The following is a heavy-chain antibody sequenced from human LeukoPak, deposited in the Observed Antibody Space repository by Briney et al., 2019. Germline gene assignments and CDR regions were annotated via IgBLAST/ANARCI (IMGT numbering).Heavy chain of an antibody. Sequence: ASVKVSFKASGYTFTDYYMHWVRQAPGQGLEWMGWINPNSGGTNYAQKFQGRVTMTRDTSISTAYMELSRLRSDDTAVYYCARASYYYDSSGYPGYYFDYWGQGTLVTVSS. CDR3: ARASYYYDSSGYPGYYFDY. CDR1: GYTFTDYY. V-gene: IGHV1-2*02. CDR2: INPNSGGT. D-gene: IGHD3-22*01. J-gene: IGHJ4*02.